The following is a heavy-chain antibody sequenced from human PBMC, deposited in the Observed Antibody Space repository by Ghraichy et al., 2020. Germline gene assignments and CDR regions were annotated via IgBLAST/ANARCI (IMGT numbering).Heavy chain of an antibody. V-gene: IGHV4-34*01. D-gene: IGHD3-3*01. J-gene: IGHJ3*02. CDR3: ARGVRFADAFDI. CDR1: GGSFSGYY. CDR2: INHSGST. Sequence: SETLSLTCAVYGGSFSGYYWSWIRQPPGKGLEWIGEINHSGSTNYNPSLKSRVTISVDTSKNQFSLKLSSVTAADTAVYYCARGVRFADAFDIWGQGTMVTVSS.